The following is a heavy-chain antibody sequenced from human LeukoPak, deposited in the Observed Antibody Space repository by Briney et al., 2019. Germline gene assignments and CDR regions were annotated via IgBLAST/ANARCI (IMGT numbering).Heavy chain of an antibody. CDR1: GITSSDNF. CDR3: ASAVAAPDQDPPFDY. Sequence: GGSLRLSCAASGITSSDNFMSWIRQAPGKGLEWISYISKSDGTTYYADTVKGRFTISRDSAKKSVSLYMNSLRDEDTAVYYCASAVAAPDQDPPFDYWGQGTLVTVSS. J-gene: IGHJ4*02. D-gene: IGHD6-25*01. CDR2: ISKSDGTT. V-gene: IGHV3-11*01.